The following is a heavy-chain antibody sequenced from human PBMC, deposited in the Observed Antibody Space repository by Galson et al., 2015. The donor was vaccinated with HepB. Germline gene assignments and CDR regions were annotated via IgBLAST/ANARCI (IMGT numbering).Heavy chain of an antibody. CDR2: TYYRSKWYN. CDR1: GDSVSSNSAA. Sequence: CAISGDSVSSNSAAWNWIRQSPSRGLEWLGRTYYRSKWYNDYAVSVKSRITINPDTSKNQFSLQLNSVTPEDTAVYYCARGPIYSSPSGWFDPWGQGTLVTVSS. J-gene: IGHJ5*02. D-gene: IGHD6-6*01. CDR3: ARGPIYSSPSGWFDP. V-gene: IGHV6-1*01.